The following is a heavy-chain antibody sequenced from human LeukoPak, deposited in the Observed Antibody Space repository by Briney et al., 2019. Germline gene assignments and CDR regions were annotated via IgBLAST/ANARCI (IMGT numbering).Heavy chain of an antibody. CDR3: AKAPYCSSTSGYFPTIAAAERRGPCFDY. V-gene: IGHV3-23*01. CDR2: ISGSGGST. CDR1: GFTFSSYA. J-gene: IGHJ4*02. Sequence: PGGSLRLSCAASGFTFSSYAMNWVRQAPGKGLEWVSGISGSGGSTYYADSVKGRFTISRDNSKNTLYLQMNSLRAEDTAVYYCAKAPYCSSTSGYFPTIAAAERRGPCFDYWGQGTLVTVSS. D-gene: IGHD2-2*01.